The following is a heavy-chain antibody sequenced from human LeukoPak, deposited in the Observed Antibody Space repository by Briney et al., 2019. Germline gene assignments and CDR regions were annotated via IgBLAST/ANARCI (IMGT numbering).Heavy chain of an antibody. J-gene: IGHJ5*02. Sequence: PGGSLRLSCAASGFTFSEFWMSWVRQAPGKGLEWVANLNQDGSEKNYVDSVKGRFTISRDNAKNSLYLQMNSLRAEDTAVYYCARDLVGKPLGYWFDPWGQGTLVTVSS. CDR2: LNQDGSEK. CDR1: GFTFSEFW. V-gene: IGHV3-7*01. D-gene: IGHD1-26*01. CDR3: ARDLVGKPLGYWFDP.